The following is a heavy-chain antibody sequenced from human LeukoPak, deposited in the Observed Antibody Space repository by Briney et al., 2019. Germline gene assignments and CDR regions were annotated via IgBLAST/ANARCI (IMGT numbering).Heavy chain of an antibody. CDR1: AGTFSSYA. CDR2: IIPIFGTA. D-gene: IGHD3-10*01. V-gene: IGHV1-69*06. CDR3: ARDGSGSYYKGEYFQH. J-gene: IGHJ1*01. Sequence: SVKVSCKASAGTFSSYAISWVRQAPGQALEWMGGIIPIFGTANYAQKFQGRVTITADKSTSTAYMELSSLRSEDTAVYYCARDGSGSYYKGEYFQHWGQGTLVTVSS.